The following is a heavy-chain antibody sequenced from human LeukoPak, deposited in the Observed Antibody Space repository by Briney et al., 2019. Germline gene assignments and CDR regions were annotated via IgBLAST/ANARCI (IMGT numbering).Heavy chain of an antibody. CDR3: AREGSRTNWFDP. V-gene: IGHV4-30-4*08. CDR1: GGSISSGDYY. D-gene: IGHD6-6*01. J-gene: IGHJ5*02. CDR2: IYYSGST. Sequence: SETLSLTCTVSGGSISSGDYYWSWIRQPPGKGLEWIGYIYYSGSTYYNPSLKSRVTISVDTSKNQFSLKLSSVTAADTAVYYCAREGSRTNWFDPWSQGTLVTVSS.